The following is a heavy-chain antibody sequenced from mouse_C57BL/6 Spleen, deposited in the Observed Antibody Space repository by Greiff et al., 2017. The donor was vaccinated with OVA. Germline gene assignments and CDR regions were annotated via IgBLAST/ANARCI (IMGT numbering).Heavy chain of an antibody. CDR2: ISDGGSYT. J-gene: IGHJ2*01. V-gene: IGHV5-4*01. Sequence: EVQVVESGGGLVKPGGSLKLSCAASGFTFSSYAMSWVRQTPEKRLEWVATISDGGSYTYYPDNVKGRFTISRDNAKNNLYLQMSHLKSEDTAMYYCATGGDGGYFDYWGQGTTLTVSS. D-gene: IGHD2-3*01. CDR1: GFTFSSYA. CDR3: ATGGDGGYFDY.